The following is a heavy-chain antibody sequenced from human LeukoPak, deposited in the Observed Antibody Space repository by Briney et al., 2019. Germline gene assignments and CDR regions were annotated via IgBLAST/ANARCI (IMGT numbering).Heavy chain of an antibody. D-gene: IGHD5-24*01. CDR3: ARDPEMATISAFDY. CDR2: ISYDGSNK. J-gene: IGHJ4*02. CDR1: GFTFSSYA. V-gene: IGHV3-30-3*01. Sequence: GRSLRLSCAASGFTFSSYAMHWVRQAPGKGLEWVAVISYDGSNKYYADSVKGRFTISRDNSKNTLYLQMNSLRAEDTAVYCCARDPEMATISAFDYWGQGTLVTVSS.